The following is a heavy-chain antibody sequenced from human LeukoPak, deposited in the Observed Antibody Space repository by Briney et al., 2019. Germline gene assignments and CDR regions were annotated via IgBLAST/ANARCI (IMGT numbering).Heavy chain of an antibody. CDR2: INPNSGGT. Sequence: GASVKVSCKASGYTFTGYSIHWVRQAPGQGLEWMGWINPNSGGTNYAQKFQGRVTMTRDTSISTGYMELSRLRSDDTAVYYCARARYNYGSNWFDPWGQGTLVTVSS. J-gene: IGHJ5*02. D-gene: IGHD5-18*01. CDR1: GYTFTGYS. CDR3: ARARYNYGSNWFDP. V-gene: IGHV1-2*02.